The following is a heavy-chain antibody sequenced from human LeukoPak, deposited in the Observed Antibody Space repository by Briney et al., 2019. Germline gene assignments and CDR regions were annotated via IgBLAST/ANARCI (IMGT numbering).Heavy chain of an antibody. CDR2: IYPNSGGT. D-gene: IGHD6-13*01. CDR3: ARSPRGIAAAGRFDP. Sequence: ASVKVSCKASGYTFTGYYMHWVRQAPGQGLEWMGWIYPNSGGTNYAQKLQGRVTMTTDTSTSTAYMELRSLRSDDTAVYYCARSPRGIAAAGRFDPWGQGTLVTVSS. CDR1: GYTFTGYY. V-gene: IGHV1-2*02. J-gene: IGHJ5*02.